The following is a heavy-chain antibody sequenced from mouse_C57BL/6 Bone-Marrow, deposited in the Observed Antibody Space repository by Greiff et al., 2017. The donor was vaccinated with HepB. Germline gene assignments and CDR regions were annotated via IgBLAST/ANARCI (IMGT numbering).Heavy chain of an antibody. J-gene: IGHJ4*01. V-gene: IGHV1-69*01. CDR1: GYTFTSYW. D-gene: IGHD1-1*02. Sequence: QVQLQQPGAELVMPGASVKLSCKASGYTFTSYWMHWVKQRPGQGLEWIGEIDPSDSYTNYNQKFKGKSTLTVDKSSSTAYMQLSSLTSEDSAVYYCSRDGGSYVRYAMDYGGQGTSVTVSA. CDR2: IDPSDSYT. CDR3: SRDGGSYVRYAMDY.